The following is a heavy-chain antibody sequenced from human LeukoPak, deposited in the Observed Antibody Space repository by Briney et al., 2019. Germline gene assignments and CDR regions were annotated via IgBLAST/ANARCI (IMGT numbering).Heavy chain of an antibody. CDR1: GFTFSSYS. J-gene: IGHJ4*02. Sequence: GGSLRLSCAASGFTFSSYSMNRVRQAPGKGLEWVSSISTGSSYIYYADSVKGRFTISRDNAKNSLYLQMNSLRAEDTAVYYCARDEFSSSPGYFDYWGQGTLVTVSS. CDR3: ARDEFSSSPGYFDY. V-gene: IGHV3-21*01. CDR2: ISTGSSYI. D-gene: IGHD6-6*01.